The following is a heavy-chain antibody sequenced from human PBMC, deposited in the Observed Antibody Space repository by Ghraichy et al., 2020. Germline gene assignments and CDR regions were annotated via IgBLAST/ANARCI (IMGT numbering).Heavy chain of an antibody. V-gene: IGHV3-23*01. CDR1: GFTFRKYA. Sequence: GGSLRLSCAASGFTFRKYAMSWVRQAPGQGPEWVSAISDSGRSTHYADSVEGRFTISRDNSNNTLYLQMNNLKVDDTALYYCAKSIGELEFGYFDLWGRGTLVTVST. CDR2: ISDSGRST. CDR3: AKSIGELEFGYFDL. D-gene: IGHD1-26*01. J-gene: IGHJ2*01.